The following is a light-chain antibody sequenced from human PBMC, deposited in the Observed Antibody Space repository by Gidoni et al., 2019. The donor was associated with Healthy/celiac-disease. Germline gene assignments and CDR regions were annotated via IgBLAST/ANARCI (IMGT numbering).Light chain of an antibody. CDR3: QQYYSTPFT. CDR1: QSVLYSSNNKNY. CDR2: WAS. V-gene: IGKV4-1*01. J-gene: IGKJ3*01. Sequence: GERATINCKSSQSVLYSSNNKNYLAWYQQKPGQPPKLLIYWASTRESGVPDRFSGSGSGTDFTLTISSLQAEDVAVYYCQQYYSTPFTFGPXTKVDIK.